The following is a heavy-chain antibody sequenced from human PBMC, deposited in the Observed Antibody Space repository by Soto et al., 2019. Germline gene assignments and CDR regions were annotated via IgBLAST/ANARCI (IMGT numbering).Heavy chain of an antibody. CDR1: GGSINSGDYY. CDR2: IYYSGST. D-gene: IGHD3-10*01. CDR3: ARDLLVPAATGSGEDYYDYGMDV. Sequence: LSLTWTVAGGSINSGDYYGSWIRQYPGMGVEWLGYIYYSGSTYYNPSFKSRITMSIDTSKNQFSLKLNSVTAADTAIYYCARDLLVPAATGSGEDYYDYGMDVWGQG. J-gene: IGHJ6*02. V-gene: IGHV4-31*02.